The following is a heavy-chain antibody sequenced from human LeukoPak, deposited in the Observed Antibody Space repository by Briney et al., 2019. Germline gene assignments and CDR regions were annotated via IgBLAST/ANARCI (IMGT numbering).Heavy chain of an antibody. CDR2: TNPNSGGT. Sequence: ASVNVSFKASGYTFTGYYMPLVRQAPGQGMELMGVTNPNSGGTNYAQKFQGRVTMTSDTSISTVYMELSSLRSEDTAVYYCARGVGATISYYHYYIDVWGKGTTVTVSS. CDR1: GYTFTGYY. CDR3: ARGVGATISYYHYYIDV. D-gene: IGHD1-26*01. V-gene: IGHV1-2*02. J-gene: IGHJ6*03.